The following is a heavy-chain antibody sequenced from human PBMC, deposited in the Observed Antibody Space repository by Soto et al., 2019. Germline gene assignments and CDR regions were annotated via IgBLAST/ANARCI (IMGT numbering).Heavy chain of an antibody. J-gene: IGHJ2*01. CDR2: IYRGSP. D-gene: IGHD7-27*01. V-gene: IGHV4-61*01. CDR1: GGSVSSGTYY. Sequence: QVQLQESGPGQVKPSETLFLTCTVSGGSVSSGTYYWSWIRQPAGKGLEWMGYIYRGSPNYNPSLQRRATISGDTSRTQFSLMLSSVTAADTAVYYCSRDQGLGAGYFALWGRGTLVTVSS. CDR3: SRDQGLGAGYFAL.